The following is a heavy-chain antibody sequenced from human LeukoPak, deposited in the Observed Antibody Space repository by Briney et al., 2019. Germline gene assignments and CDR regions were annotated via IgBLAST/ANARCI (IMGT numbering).Heavy chain of an antibody. CDR1: GGSISSHY. J-gene: IGHJ5*02. D-gene: IGHD6-19*01. V-gene: IGHV4-59*11. CDR3: ARRPSRGSGWYGP. CDR2: IYYSGST. Sequence: PSETLSLTCTVSGGSISSHYWSWIRQPPGKGLEWIGYIYYSGSTNYNPSLKSRVTISVDTSKNQFSLKLSSVTAADTAVYYCARRPSRGSGWYGPWGQGTLVTVSS.